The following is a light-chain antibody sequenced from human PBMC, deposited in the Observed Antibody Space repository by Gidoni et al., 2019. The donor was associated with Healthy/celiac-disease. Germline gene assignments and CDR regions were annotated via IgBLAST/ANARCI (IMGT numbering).Light chain of an antibody. V-gene: IGKV3-20*01. CDR3: QQYGRPPRT. CDR1: QSVSSSY. J-gene: IGKJ1*01. Sequence: IVLTQSPGTLSLSPGERATLSCRASQSVSSSYLAWYQQKPGQAPRLLIHGSTSRATGIPDRFSGSGSGTAFTLTISRLDPDAFAVYDSQQYGRPPRTFGPATKVEIK. CDR2: GST.